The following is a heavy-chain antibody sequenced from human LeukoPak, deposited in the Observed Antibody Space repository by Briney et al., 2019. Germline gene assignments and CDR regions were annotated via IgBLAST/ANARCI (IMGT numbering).Heavy chain of an antibody. CDR3: ARLRGAGSSWYYD. Sequence: GGSLRLSCAASGXTVSSNYMSWVRQAPGKGLEWVSILYIGGSTYHADSVKGRFTISRDNSKNTLYLQMNSLRAEDTAVYYCARLRGAGSSWYYDWGQGTLVTVSS. V-gene: IGHV3-53*01. D-gene: IGHD6-13*01. CDR2: LYIGGST. J-gene: IGHJ4*02. CDR1: GXTVSSNY.